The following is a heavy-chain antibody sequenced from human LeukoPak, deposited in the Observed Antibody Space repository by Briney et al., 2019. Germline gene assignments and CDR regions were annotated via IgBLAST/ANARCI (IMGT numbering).Heavy chain of an antibody. V-gene: IGHV3-7*01. CDR2: IKQDGSEK. CDR1: GFTFSSYW. Sequence: GGSLRLSCAASGFTFSSYWMSWVRQAPGKGLEWVANIKQDGSEKYYVDSVKGRFTISRDNAKNSLYLQMNSLRAEDTAVYYCARDLNGVVVAASSSGMDVWGQGTTVTVSS. J-gene: IGHJ6*02. CDR3: ARDLNGVVVAASSSGMDV. D-gene: IGHD2-15*01.